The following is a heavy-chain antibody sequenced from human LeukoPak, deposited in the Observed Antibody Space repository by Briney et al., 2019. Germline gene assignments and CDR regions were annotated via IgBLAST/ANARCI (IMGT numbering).Heavy chain of an antibody. D-gene: IGHD5-12*01. CDR3: ARRRGYSGYGSLDY. CDR1: GGSLSSYY. V-gene: IGHV4-34*01. J-gene: IGHJ4*02. CDR2: INHSGST. Sequence: PSETLSLTSTFSGGSLSSYYWSWIRQPPGKGLEWIGEINHSGSTNYNPSLKSRVTISVDTSKNQFSLKLSSVTAADTAVYYCARRRGYSGYGSLDYWGQGTLVTVSS.